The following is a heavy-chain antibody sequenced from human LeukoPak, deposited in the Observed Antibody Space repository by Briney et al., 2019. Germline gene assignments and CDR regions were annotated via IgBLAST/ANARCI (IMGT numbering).Heavy chain of an antibody. CDR2: IIPILGIA. CDR1: GGTFSSYA. V-gene: IGHV1-69*04. J-gene: IGHJ6*02. CDR3: GRTAMAKLYDYYYYGMDV. Sequence: SVKVSCKASGGTFSSYAISWVRQAPGQGLEWMGRIIPILGIANYAQKFQGRVTITADKSTSTACMELSSLRSEDTAVYYCGRTAMAKLYDYYYYGMDVWGQGTTVTVSS. D-gene: IGHD5-18*01.